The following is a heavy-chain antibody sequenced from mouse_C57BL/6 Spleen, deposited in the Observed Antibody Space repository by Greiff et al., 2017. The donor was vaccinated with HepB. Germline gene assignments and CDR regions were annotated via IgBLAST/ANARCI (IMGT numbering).Heavy chain of an antibody. CDR3: ARDYSNHYYGMDY. CDR2: INPGSGGT. D-gene: IGHD2-5*01. V-gene: IGHV1-54*01. J-gene: IGHJ4*01. Sequence: VQLVESGAELVRPGTSAKVSCKASGYAFTNYLIEWVKQRPGQGLGWIGVINPGSGGTNYNEKFKGKATLTADKSSSTAYMQLSSLTSEDSAVYFCARDYSNHYYGMDYWGQGTSVTVSS. CDR1: GYAFTNYL.